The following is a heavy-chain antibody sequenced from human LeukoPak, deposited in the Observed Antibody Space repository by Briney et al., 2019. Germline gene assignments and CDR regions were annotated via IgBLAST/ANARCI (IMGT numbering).Heavy chain of an antibody. D-gene: IGHD3-10*01. CDR2: IYYSGST. Sequence: PSETLSLTCTISGGSISSYYWTWIRQPPGKGREWIGYIYYSGSTNYNPSLKSRVTISVDTSKNQFSLKLSSVTAADTAVYYCARGRARDGSYPWLDSWGQGTLVTVSS. J-gene: IGHJ5*01. V-gene: IGHV4-59*01. CDR1: GGSISSYY. CDR3: ARGRARDGSYPWLDS.